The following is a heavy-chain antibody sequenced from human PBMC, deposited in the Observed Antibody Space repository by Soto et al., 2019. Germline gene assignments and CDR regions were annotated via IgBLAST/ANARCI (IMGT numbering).Heavy chain of an antibody. CDR1: GYSFTDYH. D-gene: IGHD2-8*01. V-gene: IGHV1-2*04. J-gene: IGHJ6*02. Sequence: ASVKVSCKASGYSFTDYHIHWLRQSPGQGLEWLGRINPKSGGTSTAQKFQGWVTMTTDTSISTASMELTRLTSDDAAIYYCARGDSTDCSNGVCSFFYNHDMDVWGQGTTVTVSS. CDR2: INPKSGGT. CDR3: ARGDSTDCSNGVCSFFYNHDMDV.